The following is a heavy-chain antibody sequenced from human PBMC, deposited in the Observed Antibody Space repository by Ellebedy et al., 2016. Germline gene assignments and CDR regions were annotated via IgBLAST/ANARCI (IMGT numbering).Heavy chain of an antibody. J-gene: IGHJ3*02. CDR1: GFTFSSYG. D-gene: IGHD3-16*02. CDR3: AREDYVWGSYRYFNAFDI. Sequence: GESLKISCAASGFTFSSYGMHWVRQAPGKGLEWVAVIWYDGSNKYYADSVKGRFTISRDNSKNTLYLQMNSLRAEDTAVYYCAREDYVWGSYRYFNAFDIWGQGTMVTVSS. CDR2: IWYDGSNK. V-gene: IGHV3-33*08.